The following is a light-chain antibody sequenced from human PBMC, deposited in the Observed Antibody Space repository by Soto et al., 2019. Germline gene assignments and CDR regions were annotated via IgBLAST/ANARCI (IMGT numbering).Light chain of an antibody. J-gene: IGKJ3*01. Sequence: EIVLTQSPATLSLSPGERATLSCRASQSVSSYLAWYQQKPGQAPRLLIYDASNRATGIPARFSGSGSGTDFTLTISCLEPEDFAGYYCQQRSNWPSFGPGTKVDIK. V-gene: IGKV3-11*01. CDR3: QQRSNWPS. CDR2: DAS. CDR1: QSVSSY.